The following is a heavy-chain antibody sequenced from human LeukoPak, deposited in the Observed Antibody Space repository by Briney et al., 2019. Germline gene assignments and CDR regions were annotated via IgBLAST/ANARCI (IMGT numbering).Heavy chain of an antibody. CDR2: IYYTGST. CDR1: GDSINRSDSY. J-gene: IGHJ4*02. CDR3: ARLRRANSGYGSVDF. V-gene: IGHV4-39*01. Sequence: SETLSLTCTVSGDSINRSDSYWGWIRQSPGKGLEWIGSIYYTGSTFDKPSLKSRVTISLDTSNNQFSLRVKSVTAAGAALYFCARLRRANSGYGSVDFWGQGTLVTVSS. D-gene: IGHD5-12*01.